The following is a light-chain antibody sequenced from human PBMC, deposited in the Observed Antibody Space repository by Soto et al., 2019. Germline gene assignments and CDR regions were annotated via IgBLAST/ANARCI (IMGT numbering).Light chain of an antibody. Sequence: DIQVTQSPSSLSASVGDRVTITCRTSQTLMNYLNWYQQKPGKAPKLLIYAASNLQSGVPSRFSGSGSGTDFTLTIRNMQTADFANYYCQQSYSASVTFGQGTKVDIK. J-gene: IGKJ1*01. CDR3: QQSYSASVT. CDR1: QTLMNY. CDR2: AAS. V-gene: IGKV1-39*01.